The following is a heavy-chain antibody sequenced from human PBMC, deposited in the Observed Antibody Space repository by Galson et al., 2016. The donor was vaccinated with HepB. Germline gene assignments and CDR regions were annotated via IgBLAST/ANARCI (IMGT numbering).Heavy chain of an antibody. CDR1: GFAFSTYA. CDR3: AKQYIHGFQVWFGP. D-gene: IGHD3-10*01. V-gene: IGHV3-23*01. J-gene: IGHJ5*02. Sequence: SLRLSCAAFGFAFSTYAMNWVRQAPGRGLEWVLTISADVDVTHYADSVRGRFTISRDNSKNTLYLQVDSLKAKDTAIYYCAKQYIHGFQVWFGPWGQGTLVTVSS. CDR2: ISADVDVT.